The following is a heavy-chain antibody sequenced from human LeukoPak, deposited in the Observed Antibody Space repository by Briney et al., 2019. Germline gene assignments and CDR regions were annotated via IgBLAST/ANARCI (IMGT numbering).Heavy chain of an antibody. CDR1: GFTFSDYY. V-gene: IGHV3-11*01. CDR2: ISSSGSTI. Sequence: GGSLRLSCAASGFTFSDYYMSWIRQAPGKGLEWVSYISSSGSTIYYADSVKGRFTISRDNAKNSLYLQMNSLRAEDTAVYYCARRRVRAMVRGWPTNANWFDPWGQGTLVTVSS. D-gene: IGHD3-10*01. CDR3: ARRRVRAMVRGWPTNANWFDP. J-gene: IGHJ5*02.